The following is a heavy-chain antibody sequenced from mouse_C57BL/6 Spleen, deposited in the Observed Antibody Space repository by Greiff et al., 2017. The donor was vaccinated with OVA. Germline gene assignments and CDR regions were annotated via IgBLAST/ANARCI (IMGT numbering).Heavy chain of an antibody. D-gene: IGHD3-3*01. J-gene: IGHJ4*01. CDR2: INPNNGGT. CDR1: GYTFTDYN. CDR3: AGGGTDYAMDY. Sequence: VQLQQSGPELVKPGASVTMSCKASGYTFTDYNMHWVQQSHGKSLEWIGYINPNNGGTSYNQKFKGKATLTVNKSSSTAYMELRSLTSEDSAVYYCAGGGTDYAMDYWGQGTSVTVSS. V-gene: IGHV1-22*01.